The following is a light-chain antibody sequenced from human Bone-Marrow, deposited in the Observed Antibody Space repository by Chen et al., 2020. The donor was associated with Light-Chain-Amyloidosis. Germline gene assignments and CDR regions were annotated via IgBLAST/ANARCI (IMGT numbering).Light chain of an antibody. CDR3: AAWSGSLSIWV. J-gene: IGLJ3*02. V-gene: IGLV1-47*01. Sequence: QSVLTQPPSASGTPGQRVIISCSGSSSTIGNNYVYWYQQLPGTAPKLRIYNTSLRPSAFPARIAGSTSGTSASLTISGHRSEDESDYYCAAWSGSLSIWVFGGGTKVTVL. CDR2: NTS. CDR1: SSTIGNNY.